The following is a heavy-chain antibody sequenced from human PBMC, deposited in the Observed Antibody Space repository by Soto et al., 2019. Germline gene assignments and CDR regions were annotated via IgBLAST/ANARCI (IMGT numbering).Heavy chain of an antibody. V-gene: IGHV4-39*01. CDR2: IYYSGST. CDR1: GGSISSSSYY. D-gene: IGHD3-16*02. Sequence: SETLSLTCTVSGGSISSSSYYWGWIRQPPGKGLEWIGSIYYSGSTYYNPSLKSRVTISVDTSKNQFSLKLSSVTAADTAVYYCARHHQRRVIRYNWFDPWGQGTLVTVSS. J-gene: IGHJ5*02. CDR3: ARHHQRRVIRYNWFDP.